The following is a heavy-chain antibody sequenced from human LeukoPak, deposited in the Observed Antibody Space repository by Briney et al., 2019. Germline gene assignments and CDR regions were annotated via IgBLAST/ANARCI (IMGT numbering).Heavy chain of an antibody. CDR2: TYPGDSDT. CDR3: AREEGYTGGSYYDYVH. D-gene: IGHD1-26*01. CDR1: GYSFTSYW. Sequence: GESLKISCKGSGYSFTSYWIGWVRQMPGKGLEWMGITYPGDSDTRYSPSFQGQVTISADKSISTAYLQWSSLKASDTAMYYCAREEGYTGGSYYDYVHWGQGTLVTVSS. J-gene: IGHJ4*02. V-gene: IGHV5-51*01.